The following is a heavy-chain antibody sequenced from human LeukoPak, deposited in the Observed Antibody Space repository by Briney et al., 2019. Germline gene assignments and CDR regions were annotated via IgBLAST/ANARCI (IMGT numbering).Heavy chain of an antibody. CDR3: ARTDPRDYYYYYMDV. J-gene: IGHJ6*03. CDR2: IYYSGST. V-gene: IGHV4-59*01. Sequence: SETLSLTCTVSGGSISSYYWSWIRQPPGKGLEWIGYIYYSGSTNYNPSLKSRVTISVDTSKNQFSLKLSSVTAADTAVPYCARTDPRDYYYYYMDVWGKGTTVTVSS. CDR1: GGSISSYY.